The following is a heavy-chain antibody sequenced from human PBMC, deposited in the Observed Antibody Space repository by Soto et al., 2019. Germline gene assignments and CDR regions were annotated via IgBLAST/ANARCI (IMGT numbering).Heavy chain of an antibody. J-gene: IGHJ4*02. CDR3: AKDGDGYLDY. CDR2: ISYDGSNK. CDR1: GFTFSSYG. Sequence: PGGSLRLSCAASGFTFSSYGMHWVRQAPGKGLEWVAVISYDGSNKYYADSVKGRFTISRDNSKNTLYLQMNSLRAEDTAVYYCAKDGDGYLDYWGQGTLVTVSS. D-gene: IGHD3-3*01. V-gene: IGHV3-30*18.